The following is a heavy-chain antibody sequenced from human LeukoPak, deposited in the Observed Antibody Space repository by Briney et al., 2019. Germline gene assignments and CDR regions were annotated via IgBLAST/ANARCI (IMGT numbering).Heavy chain of an antibody. Sequence: SETLSLTCAVYGGSFSGYYWSWIRQPPGKGLEWIGYIYYSGSTNYNPSLKSRVTISVDTSKNQFSLKLSSVTAADTAVYYCARGFRGAAYSYYFDYWGQGTLVTVSS. J-gene: IGHJ4*02. CDR2: IYYSGST. CDR1: GGSFSGYY. D-gene: IGHD3-10*01. CDR3: ARGFRGAAYSYYFDY. V-gene: IGHV4-59*01.